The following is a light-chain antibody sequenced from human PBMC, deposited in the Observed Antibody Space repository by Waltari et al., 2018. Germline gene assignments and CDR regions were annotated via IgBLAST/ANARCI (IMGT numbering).Light chain of an antibody. V-gene: IGLV1-40*01. J-gene: IGLJ3*02. CDR3: QSYDSGQWV. CDR2: DND. CDR1: SSNIGAGSD. Sequence: QSVLTQPPSVSGAPGQRVTISCTGSSSNIGAGSDVHWYQQFSGTAPKLLILDNDNRPSGVPDRFSGSRSGTSAYLAITGLQTDDEADYFCQSYDSGQWVFGGGTKVTVL.